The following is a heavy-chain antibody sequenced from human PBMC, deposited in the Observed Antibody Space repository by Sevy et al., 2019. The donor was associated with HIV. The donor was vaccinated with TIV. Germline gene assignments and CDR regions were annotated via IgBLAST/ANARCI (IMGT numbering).Heavy chain of an antibody. CDR2: IRRKAFGGTT. Sequence: GGSLRLSCIASGFIYGDYAMNWVRQAPGKGLEWVGFIRRKAFGGTTQYAASVKCRFTISRDDYKSIPYLQMNRLKTEDTAVYSCTRGASMTILSHWDYWGQGTLVTVSS. J-gene: IGHJ4*02. CDR3: TRGASMTILSHWDY. CDR1: GFIYGDYA. D-gene: IGHD3-3*01. V-gene: IGHV3-49*04.